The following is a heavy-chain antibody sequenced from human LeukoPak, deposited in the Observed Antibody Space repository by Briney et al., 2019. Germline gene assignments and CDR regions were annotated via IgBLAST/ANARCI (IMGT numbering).Heavy chain of an antibody. V-gene: IGHV1-2*02. D-gene: IGHD3-10*01. J-gene: IGHJ5*02. Sequence: ASVKVSCKASGYTFTGYYMHWVRQAPGQGLERMGWINPNSGGTNYAQKFQGRVTMTRDTSISTAYMELSRLRSDDTAVYYCARDTSGGSGSYYSNWFDPWGQGTLVTVSS. CDR1: GYTFTGYY. CDR3: ARDTSGGSGSYYSNWFDP. CDR2: INPNSGGT.